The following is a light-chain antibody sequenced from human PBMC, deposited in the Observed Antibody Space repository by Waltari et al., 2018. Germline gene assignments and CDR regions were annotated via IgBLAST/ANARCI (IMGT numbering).Light chain of an antibody. CDR2: DAS. J-gene: IGKJ4*01. V-gene: IGKV3-11*01. CDR3: QQRNNWPLS. CDR1: KSANVY. Sequence: IGLTQSPATLSLSPGARATLSCRANKSANVYLAWYHQKPGQAPRLLIYDASKRAPGIPARFSASGSGTDFTLTISSLEPEDSAVYYCQQRNNWPLSFGGGTKVEIK.